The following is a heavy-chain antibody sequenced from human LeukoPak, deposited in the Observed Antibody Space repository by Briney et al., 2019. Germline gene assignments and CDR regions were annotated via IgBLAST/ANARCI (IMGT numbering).Heavy chain of an antibody. CDR2: IRYDGSNK. D-gene: IGHD6-19*01. CDR3: ANRAYSSGWYSGAFDI. J-gene: IGHJ3*02. V-gene: IGHV3-30*02. Sequence: GGSLRLSCAASGFTFSSYVMHWVRQAPGKGLEWVAFIRYDGSNKYYADSVKGRFTISRDNSKNTLYLQMNSLRAEDTAVYHCANRAYSSGWYSGAFDIWGQGTMVTVSS. CDR1: GFTFSSYV.